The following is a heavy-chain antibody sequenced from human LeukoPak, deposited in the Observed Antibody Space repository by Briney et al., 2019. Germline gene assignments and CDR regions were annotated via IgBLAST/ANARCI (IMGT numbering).Heavy chain of an antibody. Sequence: SVKVSCKASGGTFSSYAISWVRQAPGQGLEWMGGIIPIFGTANYAQKFQGRVTMTGDPPTRTVYMELSSLTSDDTAVYYCARGTTDAYWGQGTPVTVSS. CDR2: IIPIFGTA. CDR3: ARGTTDAY. D-gene: IGHD1-1*01. V-gene: IGHV1-69*13. J-gene: IGHJ4*02. CDR1: GGTFSSYA.